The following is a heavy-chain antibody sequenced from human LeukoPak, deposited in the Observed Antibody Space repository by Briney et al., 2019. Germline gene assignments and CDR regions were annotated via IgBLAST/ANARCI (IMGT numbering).Heavy chain of an antibody. CDR1: GYTFTSYD. V-gene: IGHV1-8*01. J-gene: IGHJ6*03. Sequence: ASVKVSCKASGYTFTSYDINWVRQATGQGLEWMGWMNPNSGNTGYAQKFQGKVTMTRNTSISTAYMELSSLRSEDTAVYYCARAPSGLVRYFDWLRYYYYMDVWGKGTTVTISS. CDR2: MNPNSGNT. D-gene: IGHD3-9*01. CDR3: ARAPSGLVRYFDWLRYYYYMDV.